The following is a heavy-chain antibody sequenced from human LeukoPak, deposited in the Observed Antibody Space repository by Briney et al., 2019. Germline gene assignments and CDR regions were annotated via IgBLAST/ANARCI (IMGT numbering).Heavy chain of an antibody. D-gene: IGHD4-17*01. CDR2: FDPEDGET. CDR3: AREDSDYGDYIRLDY. CDR1: GYTLTELS. V-gene: IGHV1-24*01. J-gene: IGHJ4*02. Sequence: ASVKVSYKVSGYTLTELSMHWVRQAPGKGLEWMGGFDPEDGETIYAQKLQGRVTMTTDTSTSTAYMELRSLRSDDTAIYYCAREDSDYGDYIRLDYWGQGTLVTVSS.